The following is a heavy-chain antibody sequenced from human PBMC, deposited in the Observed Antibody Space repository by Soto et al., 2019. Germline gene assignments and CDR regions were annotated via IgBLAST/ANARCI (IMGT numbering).Heavy chain of an antibody. J-gene: IGHJ5*02. CDR3: AKGSLSWFWEHWFDP. D-gene: IGHD3-10*01. CDR1: GFTFSSYA. V-gene: IGHV3-23*01. CDR2: ISGSGGST. Sequence: EVQLLESGVGLVQPGGSLRLSCAASGFTFSSYAMSWVRQAPGKRLEWVSAISGSGGSTYYADSVKGRFTISRDNSKNTLYLQMNSLRAEDTTVYYCAKGSLSWFWEHWFDPWGQGTLVTVSS.